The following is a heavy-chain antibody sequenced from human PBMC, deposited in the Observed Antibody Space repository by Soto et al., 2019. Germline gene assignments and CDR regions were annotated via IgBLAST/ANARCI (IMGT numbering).Heavy chain of an antibody. CDR3: ARRYGIAAAGTYYYYYGMDV. D-gene: IGHD6-13*01. V-gene: IGHV1-18*01. CDR2: ISTYNGNT. CDR1: GYTFTSYG. Sequence: GASVKVSCKASGYTFTSYGISWVRQAPGQGLEWMGWISTYNGNTNYAQKLQGRVTMTTDTSTSTAYMELRSLRSDDTAVYYCARRYGIAAAGTYYYYYGMDVWGQGTTVTVSS. J-gene: IGHJ6*02.